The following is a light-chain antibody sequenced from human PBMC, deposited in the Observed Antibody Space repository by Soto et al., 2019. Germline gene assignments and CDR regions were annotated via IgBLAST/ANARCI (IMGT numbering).Light chain of an antibody. CDR1: SSNIGAGYD. Sequence: QAVVTQPPSVSGAPGQRVTISCTGSSSNIGAGYDVHWYQQLPGTAPKLLIYRNTNRPSGVPDRFSGSKSGTSASLAITGLQAEDEADYYCQSYDSSLSGDVVFGGGTKLTVL. CDR2: RNT. V-gene: IGLV1-40*01. J-gene: IGLJ2*01. CDR3: QSYDSSLSGDVV.